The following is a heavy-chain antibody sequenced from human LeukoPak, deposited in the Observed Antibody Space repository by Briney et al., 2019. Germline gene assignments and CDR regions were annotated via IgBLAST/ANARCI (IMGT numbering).Heavy chain of an antibody. V-gene: IGHV3-30*03. CDR3: ARDQPGTYTLSST. CDR1: RFTFSSYD. Sequence: GGSLRLSCAASRFTFSSYDMHWVRQAPGKGLEWVAVISYDGSKKYYADSVKGRFTISRDNSKSTLYLQMNSLRAEDTAVYYCARDQPGTYTLSSTWGQGTLVTVSS. D-gene: IGHD6-19*01. J-gene: IGHJ5*02. CDR2: ISYDGSKK.